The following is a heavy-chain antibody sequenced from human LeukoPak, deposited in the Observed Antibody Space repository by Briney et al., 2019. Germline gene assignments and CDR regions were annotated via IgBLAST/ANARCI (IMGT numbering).Heavy chain of an antibody. V-gene: IGHV4-4*07. D-gene: IGHD3-10*01. J-gene: IGHJ6*02. CDR3: ARDRVERRYYYGVDV. CDR1: TGSISGYY. Sequence: PSETLSLTCTVSTGSISGYYWSWIRQPAGKGLEWIGRMYSSGSTNYNPSLKSRVTLSVDTSKNQFSLKLTSVTAADTAVYYCARDRVERRYYYGVDVWGQGTTVTVSS. CDR2: MYSSGST.